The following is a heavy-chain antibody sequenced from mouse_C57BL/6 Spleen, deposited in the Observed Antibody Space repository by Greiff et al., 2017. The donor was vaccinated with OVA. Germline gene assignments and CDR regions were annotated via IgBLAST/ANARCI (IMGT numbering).Heavy chain of an antibody. CDR2: IRNKANNHAT. D-gene: IGHD2-1*01. Sequence: EVKLVESGGGLVQPGGSMKLSCAASGFTFSDAWMDWVRQSPEKGLEWVAEIRNKANNHATYYAESVKGRFTISRDDSKSSVYLQMNSLRAEDTGIYYCTRPLLIGVYGAYWGQGTLVTVSA. CDR3: TRPLLIGVYGAY. V-gene: IGHV6-6*01. J-gene: IGHJ3*01. CDR1: GFTFSDAW.